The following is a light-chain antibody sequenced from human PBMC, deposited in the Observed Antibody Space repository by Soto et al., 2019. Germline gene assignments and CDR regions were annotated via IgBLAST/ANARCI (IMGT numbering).Light chain of an antibody. Sequence: QSVLTQPASVSGSPGQSITISCTGTSSDIGAYNFVSWYQQHPGKAPKLMLYDVNILPSGVSNRFSGSKSGNTASLTISGLQAEAEADYYCTSWTTSTTMIFGGGTKVTVL. CDR2: DVN. CDR1: SSDIGAYNF. J-gene: IGLJ2*01. CDR3: TSWTTSTTMI. V-gene: IGLV2-14*03.